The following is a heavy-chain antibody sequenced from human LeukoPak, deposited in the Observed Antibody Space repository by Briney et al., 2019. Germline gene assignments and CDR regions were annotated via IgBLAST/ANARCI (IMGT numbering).Heavy chain of an antibody. Sequence: SVKVSCKASGGTFSSYASSWVRQPPGHGLEWMGRLIPIFGTANYAQKFQGRVTITTDESTSTAYMELSSLRSEDTAVYYCARGTDGYNLLLDGYSDYWGQGTLVTVSS. CDR3: ARGTDGYNLLLDGYSDY. CDR1: GGTFSSYA. V-gene: IGHV1-69*05. D-gene: IGHD5-24*01. CDR2: LIPIFGTA. J-gene: IGHJ4*02.